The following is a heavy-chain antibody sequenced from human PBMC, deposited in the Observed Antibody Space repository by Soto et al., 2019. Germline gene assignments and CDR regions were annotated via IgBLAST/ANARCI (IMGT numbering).Heavy chain of an antibody. J-gene: IGHJ3*02. D-gene: IGHD6-25*01. CDR3: AKTLAAPLPRAFDI. CDR1: GYTFSAYY. Sequence: ASVKVSCKACGYTFSAYYMHWVRQAPGQGLEWMGWVNPNSGGTKSAQKFQGRVTMTRDTSISTGSMELSRLRAEDTAVYYCAKTLAAPLPRAFDIWGQGTMVAVSS. CDR2: VNPNSGGT. V-gene: IGHV1-2*02.